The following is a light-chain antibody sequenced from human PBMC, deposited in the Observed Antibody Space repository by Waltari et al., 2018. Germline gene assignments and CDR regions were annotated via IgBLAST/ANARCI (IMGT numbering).Light chain of an antibody. CDR3: MSYTRSSTYV. CDR1: TRDIGAYHY. V-gene: IGLV2-14*01. Sequence: QSALTQPASVSGSPGQSITISCTGSTRDIGAYHYVSWYQQHPDKAPNLIISEVTNRPSGVSDRFSGSKSGYTASLTISGLQAEDEGDYYCMSYTRSSTYVFGTGTKVTVL. J-gene: IGLJ1*01. CDR2: EVT.